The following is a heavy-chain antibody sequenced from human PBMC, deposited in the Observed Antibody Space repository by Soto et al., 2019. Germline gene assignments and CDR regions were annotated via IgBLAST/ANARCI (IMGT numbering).Heavy chain of an antibody. CDR3: ARALGCSSTSCYFHFDH. V-gene: IGHV1-2*02. J-gene: IGHJ4*02. CDR2: TNPKTGGT. Sequence: QVQLVQSGAEVKKPGASVKVSCKASGYTFTDYHMHWVRQAPGQGLEWMGWTNPKTGGTDYARKFKGRVTMTWDTSISTAYMELSRLGSDDTAVYYCARALGCSSTSCYFHFDHWGQGTRVTVSS. D-gene: IGHD2-2*01. CDR1: GYTFTDYH.